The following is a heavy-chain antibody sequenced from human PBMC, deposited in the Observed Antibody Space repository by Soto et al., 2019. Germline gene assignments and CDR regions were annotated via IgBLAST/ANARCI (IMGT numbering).Heavy chain of an antibody. CDR2: ISSGSVHI. CDR3: ARYDAFKAFDL. V-gene: IGHV3-21*01. Sequence: LRLSCAASGXTFNSYSVNWVRQAPGKGLEWVASISSGSVHIDFADSVKGRFTISRDDVTNSVSLQMDSLRVEDTGIYYCARYDAFKAFDLWGQGTMVTVSS. J-gene: IGHJ3*01. CDR1: GXTFNSYS. D-gene: IGHD1-1*01.